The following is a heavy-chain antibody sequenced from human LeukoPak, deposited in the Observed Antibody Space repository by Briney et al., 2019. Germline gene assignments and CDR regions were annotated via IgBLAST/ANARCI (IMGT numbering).Heavy chain of an antibody. CDR3: AKDRMSSSPRAFDY. V-gene: IGHV3-30*02. D-gene: IGHD6-6*01. CDR1: GFTFSSYG. CDR2: IRFDGSNE. Sequence: QSGGSLRLSCAASGFTFSSYGMHWVRQAPGKGLEWVAFIRFDGSNEYYADSVKGRFTISRDNSENTLYLQMNSLKAEDTAVYYCAKDRMSSSPRAFDYWGQGTLVTVSS. J-gene: IGHJ4*02.